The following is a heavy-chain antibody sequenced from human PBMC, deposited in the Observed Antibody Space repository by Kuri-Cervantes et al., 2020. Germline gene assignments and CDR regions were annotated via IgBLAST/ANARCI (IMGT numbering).Heavy chain of an antibody. CDR1: GGSISSYY. V-gene: IGHV4-59*12. CDR2: IYYSGST. CDR3: ASARYSYDLDY. J-gene: IGHJ4*02. Sequence: SETLSLTCTVSGGSISSYYWSWIRQPPGKGLEWIGYIYYSGSTNYNPSLKSRVTISVDKSKNQFSLKLSSVTAADTAVYYCASARYSYDLDYWGQGTLVTVSS. D-gene: IGHD5-18*01.